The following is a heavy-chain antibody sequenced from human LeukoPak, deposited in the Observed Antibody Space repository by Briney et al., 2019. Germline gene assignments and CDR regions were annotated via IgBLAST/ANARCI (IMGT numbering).Heavy chain of an antibody. Sequence: PGGSLRLSCAASGFTFSGSAMHWVRQASGKGLEWVGRIRSKANSYATAYAASVKGRFTISRDDSKNTAYLQMNSLKTEDTAVYYCTSTPSSGWYRAAYWGQGTLVTVSS. CDR2: IRSKANSYAT. V-gene: IGHV3-73*01. J-gene: IGHJ4*02. CDR1: GFTFSGSA. CDR3: TSTPSSGWYRAAY. D-gene: IGHD6-19*01.